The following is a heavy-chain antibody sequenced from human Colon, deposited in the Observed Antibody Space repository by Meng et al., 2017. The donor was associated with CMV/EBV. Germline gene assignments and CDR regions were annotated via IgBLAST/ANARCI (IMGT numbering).Heavy chain of an antibody. J-gene: IGHJ5*02. CDR2: IDPKSGGT. D-gene: IGHD2-15*01. CDR1: GYTFTDYY. V-gene: IGHV1-2*02. Sequence: ASVNVSCKSSGYTFTDYYIHWVRQAPGQGLEWMGWIDPKSGGTKYPQAFQGRVTMSSDNAKNSLYLQMNSLRAEDTAVYYCASRHIVVVVAATGGPTEFDPWGQGTLVTVSS. CDR3: ASRHIVVVVAATGGPTEFDP.